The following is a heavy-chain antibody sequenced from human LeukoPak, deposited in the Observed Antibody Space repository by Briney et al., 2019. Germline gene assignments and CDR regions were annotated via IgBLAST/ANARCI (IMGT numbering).Heavy chain of an antibody. Sequence: ASVKVSCKASAYTFTSYGISWVRRAPGQGLEWMGWISAYNGNTNYAQKLQGRVTMTTDTSTSTAYMELRSLRSDDTAVYYCASSRDYYYGSGSHPNDYWGQGTLVTVSS. CDR1: AYTFTSYG. CDR2: ISAYNGNT. CDR3: ASSRDYYYGSGSHPNDY. J-gene: IGHJ4*02. D-gene: IGHD3-10*01. V-gene: IGHV1-18*04.